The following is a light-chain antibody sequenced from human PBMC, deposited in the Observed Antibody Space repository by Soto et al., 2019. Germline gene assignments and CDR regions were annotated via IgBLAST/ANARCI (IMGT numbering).Light chain of an antibody. V-gene: IGKV3-20*01. CDR1: QSVSSSY. CDR3: QHYRTS. J-gene: IGKJ4*01. Sequence: EIVLTQSPGTLSLSPGERATLSCRASQSVSSSYLAWYQQKPGQAPRQLIYGASSRATGIPDMFSGSGSGTDFTRTITRLEPEDFAVYYCQHYRTSFGGGTRVEIK. CDR2: GAS.